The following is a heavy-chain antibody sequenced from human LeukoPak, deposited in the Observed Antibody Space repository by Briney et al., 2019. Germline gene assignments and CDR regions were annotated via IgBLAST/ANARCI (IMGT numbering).Heavy chain of an antibody. CDR2: ISENGGRT. J-gene: IGHJ3*02. D-gene: IGHD3-16*01. CDR1: GFTLSSYW. CDR3: ARDRVGGWAFDI. Sequence: GGSLRLSCAASGFTLSSYWMDWVRQAPGKGLEYVSAISENGGRTYYANSVKGRFTNSRDNSKNTLYLQMDSLRAEDMAVYYCARDRVGGWAFDIWGQGTMVTVSS. V-gene: IGHV3-64*01.